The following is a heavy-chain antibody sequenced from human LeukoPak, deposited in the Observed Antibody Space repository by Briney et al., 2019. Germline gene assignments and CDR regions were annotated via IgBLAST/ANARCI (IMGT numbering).Heavy chain of an antibody. D-gene: IGHD3-3*01. CDR1: GFTFSSYW. CDR2: IKQDGSEK. CDR3: AKGSSNYDFWSGYSGYYFDY. J-gene: IGHJ4*02. Sequence: PGGSLRLSCAASGFTFSSYWMSWVRQAPGKGLEWVANIKQDGSEKYYVDSVKGRFTISRDNAKNSPYLQMNSLRPEDTAVYYCAKGSSNYDFWSGYSGYYFDYWGQGTLVTVSS. V-gene: IGHV3-7*01.